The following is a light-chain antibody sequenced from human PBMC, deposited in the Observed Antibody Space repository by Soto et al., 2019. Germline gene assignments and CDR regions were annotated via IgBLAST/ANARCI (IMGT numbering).Light chain of an antibody. J-gene: IGKJ3*01. V-gene: IGKV1-33*01. CDR1: QDISNY. CDR2: DAS. CDR3: QQYDNLPPYT. Sequence: DIQMTQSPSSLSASLGDRVTITCQASQDISNYLNWYQQKPGKAPKLLIYDASNLEIGVPSRFSGSGSGTDFTFPISSLKPEDIATYYCQQYDNLPPYTFGPGTKVDIK.